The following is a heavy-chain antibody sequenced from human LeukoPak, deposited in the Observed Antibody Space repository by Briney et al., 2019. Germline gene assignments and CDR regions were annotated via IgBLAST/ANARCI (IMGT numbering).Heavy chain of an antibody. D-gene: IGHD3-10*01. Sequence: GASVKVSCKASGYTFTSYGISWVRQAPGQGLEWMGWISAYNGNTNYAQKLQGRVTMTTDTSTSTAYMELRSLRSDDTAVYYCARGVAAVHTYYYGSGSYHRFDYWGQGTLVTVSS. V-gene: IGHV1-18*01. J-gene: IGHJ4*02. CDR2: ISAYNGNT. CDR3: ARGVAAVHTYYYGSGSYHRFDY. CDR1: GYTFTSYG.